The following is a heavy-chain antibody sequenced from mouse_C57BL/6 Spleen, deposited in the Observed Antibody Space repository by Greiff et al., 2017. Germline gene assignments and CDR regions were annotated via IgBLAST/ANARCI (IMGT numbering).Heavy chain of an antibody. CDR2: IDPSDSYT. J-gene: IGHJ2*01. CDR3: ARGDYYGSSYFDY. V-gene: IGHV1-50*01. Sequence: VQLQQPGAELVKPGASVKLSCKASGYTFTSYWMQWVKQRPGQGLEWIGEIDPSDSYTNYNHKFKGKATLTVDTSSSTAYMQLSSLTSEDSAVYYCARGDYYGSSYFDYWGQGTTLTVSS. CDR1: GYTFTSYW. D-gene: IGHD1-1*01.